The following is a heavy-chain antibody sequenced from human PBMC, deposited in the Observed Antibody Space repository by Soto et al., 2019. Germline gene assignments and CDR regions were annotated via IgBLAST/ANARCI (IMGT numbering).Heavy chain of an antibody. V-gene: IGHV4-34*01. CDR3: ARGTYGSSRYYYYYGMDV. CDR2: INHSGST. CDR1: GGSFSCYY. Sequence: SETLSLTCAVYGGSFSCYYWIWIRQPPGKGLEWIGEINHSGSTNYNPSLKSRVTISVDTSKNQFSLKLSSVTAADTAVYYCARGTYGSSRYYYYYGMDVWGQGTTVTVSS. D-gene: IGHD6-13*01. J-gene: IGHJ6*02.